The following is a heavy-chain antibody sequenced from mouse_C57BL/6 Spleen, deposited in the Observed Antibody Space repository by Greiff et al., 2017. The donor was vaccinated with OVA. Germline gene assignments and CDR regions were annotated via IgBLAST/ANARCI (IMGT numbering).Heavy chain of an antibody. D-gene: IGHD2-4*01. CDR2: IRNKANNHAT. J-gene: IGHJ4*01. CDR1: GFTFSDAW. Sequence: EVKLMESGGGLVQPGGSMKLSCAASGFTFSDAWMDWVRQSPEKGLVWVAEIRNKANNHATYYAESVKGRFTISRDDSKSSVYLQMNSLRAEDTGIYYCARIYYDYVDYAMDYWGQGTSVTVSS. V-gene: IGHV6-6*01. CDR3: ARIYYDYVDYAMDY.